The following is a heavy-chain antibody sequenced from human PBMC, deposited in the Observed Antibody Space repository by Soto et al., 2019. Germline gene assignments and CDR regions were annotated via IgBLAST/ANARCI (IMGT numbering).Heavy chain of an antibody. V-gene: IGHV2-5*01. J-gene: IGHJ4*02. CDR1: GFSLSTSGVG. CDR2: IHWNDDK. D-gene: IGHD3-9*01. CDR3: VHWSTGTYGTIFFDY. Sequence: SGPTLVNPTQALTLTCTFSGFSLSTSGVGVGWIRQPPGKALEWLARIHWNDDKYYRPSLESRLTISKATSKNQVVLTMTNMDPVDTATYYCVHWSTGTYGTIFFDYWGLGTLVTVSS.